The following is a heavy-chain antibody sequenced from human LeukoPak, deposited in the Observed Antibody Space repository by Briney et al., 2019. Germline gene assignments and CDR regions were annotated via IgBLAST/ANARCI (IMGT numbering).Heavy chain of an antibody. J-gene: IGHJ4*02. V-gene: IGHV3-21*05. D-gene: IGHD6-19*01. Sequence: GGSLRLSCAASGFTFSSYAMHWVRQAPGKGLEWVSYISSSSSYTNYADSVKGRFTISRDNAKNSLYLQMNSLRAEDTAVYYCARDTPARGSSGWYGYWGQGTLVTVSS. CDR1: GFTFSSYA. CDR3: ARDTPARGSSGWYGY. CDR2: ISSSSSYT.